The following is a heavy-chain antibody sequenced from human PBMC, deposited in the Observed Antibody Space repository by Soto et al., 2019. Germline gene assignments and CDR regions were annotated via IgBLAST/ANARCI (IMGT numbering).Heavy chain of an antibody. V-gene: IGHV4-30-2*02. Sequence: SETLSLTCTVSGGSINSGGYSWTWIRQPPGKGLEWIGFIYHTGTTYYNPSLKSRVTISVDTSKNQFSLKLTSVTAADTAVYYCAAPPRYWGQGTLVTVSS. CDR1: GGSINSGGYS. CDR2: IYHTGTT. D-gene: IGHD6-6*01. CDR3: AAPPRY. J-gene: IGHJ4*02.